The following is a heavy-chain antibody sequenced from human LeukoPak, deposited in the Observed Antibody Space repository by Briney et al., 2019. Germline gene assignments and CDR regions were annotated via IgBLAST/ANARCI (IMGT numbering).Heavy chain of an antibody. CDR3: AAKAREVVVITTIWFDP. CDR2: ISGSGGST. J-gene: IGHJ5*02. CDR1: GFTFSSYA. D-gene: IGHD3-22*01. V-gene: IGHV3-23*01. Sequence: AGGSLRLSCAASGFTFSSYAMSWVRQAPGKGLEWVSAISGSGGSTYYADSVKGRFTISRDNYKNTLYLQMNSLRAEDTGVYYCAAKAREVVVITTIWFDPWGQGTLVTVSS.